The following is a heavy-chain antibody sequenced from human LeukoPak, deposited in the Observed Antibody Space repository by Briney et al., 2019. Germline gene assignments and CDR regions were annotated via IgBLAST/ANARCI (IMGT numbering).Heavy chain of an antibody. Sequence: GGSLRPSCAASGFMFSTYELSWVRQAPGKGLEGLSSITAIGPMEYYADSVKGRFTISRDNAQNSFYLQMSGLRAEDTAVYYCVREKNRDLEGEAIVWGAPYDYWGQGTVVTVSS. J-gene: IGHJ4*02. V-gene: IGHV3-48*03. CDR2: ITAIGPME. CDR3: VREKNRDLEGEAIVWGAPYDY. CDR1: GFMFSTYE. D-gene: IGHD1-1*01.